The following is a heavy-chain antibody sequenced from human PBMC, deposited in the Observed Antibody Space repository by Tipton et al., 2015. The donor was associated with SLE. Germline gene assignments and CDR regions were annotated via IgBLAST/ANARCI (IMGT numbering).Heavy chain of an antibody. V-gene: IGHV3-30*02. CDR3: AKDLRLYSSSSGAFDI. D-gene: IGHD6-6*01. Sequence: GSLRLSCAASGFTFSSYGMHWVRQVPGKGLEWVAFIRYYGSNKYYADSVKGRFTISRDNSKNTLYLQMNSLRAEDTAVYYCAKDLRLYSSSSGAFDIWGQETMVTVSS. CDR1: GFTFSSYG. CDR2: IRYYGSNK. J-gene: IGHJ3*02.